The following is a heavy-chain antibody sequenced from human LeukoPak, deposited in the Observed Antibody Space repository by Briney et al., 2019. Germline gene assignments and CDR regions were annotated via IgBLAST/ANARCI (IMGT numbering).Heavy chain of an antibody. CDR3: ARDSSRVFWSGTQDYGMDV. J-gene: IGHJ6*02. V-gene: IGHV1-69*13. Sequence: SVKVSCKASGGTFSSYAISWVRQAPGQGLEWMGGIIPIFGTANYAQKIQGRVTITADESTSTAYMELSSLRSEDTAVYYCARDSSRVFWSGTQDYGMDVWGQGTTVTVSS. CDR2: IIPIFGTA. CDR1: GGTFSSYA. D-gene: IGHD3-3*01.